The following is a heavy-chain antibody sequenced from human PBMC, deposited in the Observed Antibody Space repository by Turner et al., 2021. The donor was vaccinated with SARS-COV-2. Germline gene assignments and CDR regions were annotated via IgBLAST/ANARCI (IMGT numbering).Heavy chain of an antibody. CDR1: GGSISSSGYY. Sequence: QLQLQESGPGLVKPSETLSLTCTVSGGSISSSGYYWGWIRQPPGKGLEWIGSIYYSGSTYYNPSLKSRVTISVDTSKNQFSLKLSSVTAADTAVYYCASESVLRFLEWLSSGPYYGMDVWGQGTTVTVSS. CDR3: ASESVLRFLEWLSSGPYYGMDV. D-gene: IGHD3-3*01. V-gene: IGHV4-39*01. CDR2: IYYSGST. J-gene: IGHJ6*02.